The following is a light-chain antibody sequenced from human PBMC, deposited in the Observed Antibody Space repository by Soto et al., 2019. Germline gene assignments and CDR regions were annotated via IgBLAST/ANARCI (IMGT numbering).Light chain of an antibody. CDR1: QGISSD. J-gene: IGKJ1*01. V-gene: IGKV1-8*01. CDR2: AAS. CDR3: QQYYSYPRT. Sequence: AIRMTQSPSSLSASTGDRVTITCRASQGISSDLAWYQQKPGKAPKVLIYAASTLQSGVPSRFSGSGSGTDFTLTISCLQSEDFATYFCQQYYSYPRTFGQGTKVDIK.